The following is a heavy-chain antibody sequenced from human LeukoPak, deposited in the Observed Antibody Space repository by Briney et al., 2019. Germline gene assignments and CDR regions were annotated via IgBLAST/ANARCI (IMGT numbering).Heavy chain of an antibody. CDR2: IYYSGST. Sequence: RPSETLSLTCTVSSGSINSADNYWAWIRQSPGKGLEWVGSIYYSGSTYYNPSLKSRVTISVDTSKNQFSLKLSSVTAADTAVYYCARHEIDSSGYYYEFNWFDPWGQGTLVTVSS. CDR3: ARHEIDSSGYYYEFNWFDP. J-gene: IGHJ5*02. CDR1: SGSINSADNY. V-gene: IGHV4-39*01. D-gene: IGHD3-22*01.